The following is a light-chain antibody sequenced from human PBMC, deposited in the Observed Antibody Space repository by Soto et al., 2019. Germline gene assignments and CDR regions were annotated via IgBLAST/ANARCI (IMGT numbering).Light chain of an antibody. CDR2: DTS. CDR3: HRYNNWPLT. Sequence: EIIMTQSPAPLSVSPGEGVTRSCRASQGFGDTLAWYQHKPGQTPRRLIYDTSTRATGVPARFSGSRSGTEFTLTITSLQAEDLAVYYCHRYNNWPLTFGGGTKVEN. V-gene: IGKV3-15*01. CDR1: QGFGDT. J-gene: IGKJ4*01.